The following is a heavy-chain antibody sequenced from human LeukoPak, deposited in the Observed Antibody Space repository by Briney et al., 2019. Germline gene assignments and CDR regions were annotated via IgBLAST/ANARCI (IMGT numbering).Heavy chain of an antibody. J-gene: IGHJ4*02. D-gene: IGHD2-15*01. Sequence: GGSLRLSCAASGFTFSSYAMSWVRQAPGKGLEWVSAISGSGGSTYYAASVKGRFTISRDNSKNTLYLQRTSLRAEDTAVYYCANWRYCSGGSCPGPFDYWGQGTLVTVSS. CDR3: ANWRYCSGGSCPGPFDY. CDR1: GFTFSSYA. V-gene: IGHV3-23*01. CDR2: ISGSGGST.